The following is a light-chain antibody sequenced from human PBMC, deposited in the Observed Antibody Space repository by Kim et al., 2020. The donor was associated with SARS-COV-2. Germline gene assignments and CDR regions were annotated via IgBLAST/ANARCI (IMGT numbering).Light chain of an antibody. CDR1: QSVSSNSNTMNC. J-gene: IGKJ4*01. CDR3: QQFHSAPLT. Sequence: AIINCKSSQSVSSNSNTMNCLVWYQKKPGQAPKLLIYLASTRASGVPDRFSGSGSGTDFTLTISSLQAEDVAVYYCQQFHSAPLTFGGGTKVDIK. V-gene: IGKV4-1*01. CDR2: LAS.